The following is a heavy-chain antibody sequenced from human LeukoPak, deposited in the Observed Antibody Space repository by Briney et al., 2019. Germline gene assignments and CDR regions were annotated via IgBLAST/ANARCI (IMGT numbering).Heavy chain of an antibody. D-gene: IGHD3/OR15-3a*01. V-gene: IGHV4-59*01. CDR1: GGSISSYY. CDR3: ARASPGLFYFDY. CDR2: IYYSGST. J-gene: IGHJ4*02. Sequence: SETLSLTCTVSGGSISSYYWSWIRQPPGKGLEWIGYIYYSGSTNYNPSLKSRVTISVDTSKNQFSLKLSSVTAADTAVYYCARASPGLFYFDYWGQGTLVTVSS.